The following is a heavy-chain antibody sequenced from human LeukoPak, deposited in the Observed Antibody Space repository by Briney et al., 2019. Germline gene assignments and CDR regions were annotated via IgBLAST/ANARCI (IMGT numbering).Heavy chain of an antibody. D-gene: IGHD3-10*01. V-gene: IGHV3-48*01. CDR2: ISSSSSTI. CDR3: ARDPPYYYGSGSYYFDY. Sequence: GGSLRLSCAASGFTFSSYAMSWVRQAPGKGLEWVSYISSSSSTIYYADSAKGRFTISRDNAKNSLYLQMNSLRAEDTAVYYCARDPPYYYGSGSYYFDYWGQGTLVTVSS. J-gene: IGHJ4*02. CDR1: GFTFSSYA.